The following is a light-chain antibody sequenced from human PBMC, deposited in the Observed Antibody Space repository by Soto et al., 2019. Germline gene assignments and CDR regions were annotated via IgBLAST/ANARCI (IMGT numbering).Light chain of an antibody. CDR3: QAWDSIYVV. Sequence: SYELTQPPSVSVSPGQTASITCSGDKLGDKYACWYQQKPGQSPVLVIYQDSKRPSGIPERFSGSNSGNTATLTISGTQAMDGAGYYCQAWDSIYVVFGGGTKLTVL. V-gene: IGLV3-1*01. J-gene: IGLJ2*01. CDR2: QDS. CDR1: KLGDKY.